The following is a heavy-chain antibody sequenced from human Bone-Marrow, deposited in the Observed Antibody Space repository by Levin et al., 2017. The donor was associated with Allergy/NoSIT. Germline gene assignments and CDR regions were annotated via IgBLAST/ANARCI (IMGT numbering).Heavy chain of an antibody. D-gene: IGHD3-10*01. CDR1: GFTVSNNF. CDR2: IYSGGGT. J-gene: IGHJ4*02. CDR3: AGGWYGSGAY. V-gene: IGHV3-53*01. Sequence: GGSLRLSCAVSGFTVSNNFMNWVRQAPGKGLEWVSLIYSGGGTYYADSVKGRFTISRDSSSNTLYLQMNSLRAEDTAIYYCAGGWYGSGAYWGQGTMVTVSS.